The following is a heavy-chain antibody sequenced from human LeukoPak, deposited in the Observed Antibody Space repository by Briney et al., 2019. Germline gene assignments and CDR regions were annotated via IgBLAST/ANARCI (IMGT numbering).Heavy chain of an antibody. CDR1: GGSISSSSYY. Sequence: SETLSLTCTVSGGSISSSSYYWGWIRQPPGKGLEWIGSIYYSGSTYYNPSLKSRVTISVDTSKNQFSLKLSPVTAADTAVYYCARLRTGFWSGYPQYNWFDPWGQGTLVTVSS. D-gene: IGHD3-3*01. CDR3: ARLRTGFWSGYPQYNWFDP. CDR2: IYYSGST. V-gene: IGHV4-39*01. J-gene: IGHJ5*02.